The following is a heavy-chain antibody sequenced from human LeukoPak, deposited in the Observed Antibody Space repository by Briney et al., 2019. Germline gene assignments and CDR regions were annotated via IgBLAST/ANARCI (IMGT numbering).Heavy chain of an antibody. CDR3: AKALAAAAPAFYGMDV. V-gene: IGHV3-23*01. Sequence: PGGSLRLSCAASGFTFSSYVMSWVRQAPGKGLEWVSAISGSGGSTYYADSVKGRFTISRDNSKNTLYLQMNSLRAEDTAVYYCAKALAAAAPAFYGMDVWGKGTTVTVSS. D-gene: IGHD6-13*01. CDR1: GFTFSSYV. J-gene: IGHJ6*04. CDR2: ISGSGGST.